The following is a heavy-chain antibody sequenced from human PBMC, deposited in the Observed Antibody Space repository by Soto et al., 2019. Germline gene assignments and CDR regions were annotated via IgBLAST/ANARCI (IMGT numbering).Heavy chain of an antibody. CDR2: IGTAGDT. Sequence: GGSLRLSCAASGFTFSSYDMHWVRQATGKGLEWVSAIGTAGDTYYPGSVKGRFTISRENAKNSLYLQMNSLRAEDTAVYYCARGQPSSGWYWGAFYYYGMDVWGQGTTVTVSS. V-gene: IGHV3-13*01. J-gene: IGHJ6*02. CDR3: ARGQPSSGWYWGAFYYYGMDV. D-gene: IGHD6-19*01. CDR1: GFTFSSYD.